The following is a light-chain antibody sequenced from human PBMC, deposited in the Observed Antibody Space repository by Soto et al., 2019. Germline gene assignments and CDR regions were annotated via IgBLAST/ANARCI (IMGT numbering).Light chain of an antibody. CDR1: QSVSSN. V-gene: IGKV3-15*01. J-gene: IGKJ1*01. CDR3: QQYNNWPPRT. Sequence: EIVVTQSPATLSVSPGERATLSCRASQSVSSNLAWYQQKPGQAPRLLIYGASTRATGIPARFSGSGSGTEFPLTSSRLQSEDVAVYYCQQYNNWPPRTFGQGTKVEIK. CDR2: GAS.